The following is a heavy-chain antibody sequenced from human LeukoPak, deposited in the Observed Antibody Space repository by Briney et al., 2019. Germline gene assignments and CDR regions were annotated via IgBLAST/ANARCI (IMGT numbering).Heavy chain of an antibody. D-gene: IGHD6-13*01. V-gene: IGHV3-23*01. J-gene: IGHJ4*02. CDR3: AKQSAGSAAWYSLHYDF. Sequence: GGSLRLSCAASGFTLSSYAMTWVRQAPGRGLEWVSSVDGGGGGTYYADSVKGRFTISRDDSKDTLYLQMNGLRAEDTAVYFCAKQSAGSAAWYSLHYDFWGQGTLVTVSS. CDR2: VDGGGGGT. CDR1: GFTLSSYA.